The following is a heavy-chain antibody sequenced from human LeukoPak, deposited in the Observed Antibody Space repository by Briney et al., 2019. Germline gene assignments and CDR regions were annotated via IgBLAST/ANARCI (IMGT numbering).Heavy chain of an antibody. CDR1: GDIVSNNSAA. D-gene: IGHD4-23*01. J-gene: IGHJ2*01. CDR3: ARAVAGGRYFDL. CDR2: TYFVSEWSN. Sequence: SQTLSLTCAISGDIVSNNSAAWTWIRQSPSRGLEWLGRTYFVSEWSNTYAPSMTSRITINADTSKNQFSLQLNSVTPEDTAVYFCARAVAGGRYFDLWGRGTLVTVSS. V-gene: IGHV6-1*01.